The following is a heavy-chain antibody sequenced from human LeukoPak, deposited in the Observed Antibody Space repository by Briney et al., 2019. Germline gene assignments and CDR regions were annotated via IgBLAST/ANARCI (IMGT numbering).Heavy chain of an antibody. Sequence: PSETLSLTCTVSGGPISSSSYYWGWIRQPPGKGLEWIGSIYYSGSTYYNPSLKSRVTISVDTSKNQFSLKLSSVTAADTAVYYCARIGLIYDYVWGSYLQAVFDYWGQGTLVTVSS. CDR1: GGPISSSSYY. CDR3: ARIGLIYDYVWGSYLQAVFDY. D-gene: IGHD3-16*02. J-gene: IGHJ4*02. CDR2: IYYSGST. V-gene: IGHV4-39*01.